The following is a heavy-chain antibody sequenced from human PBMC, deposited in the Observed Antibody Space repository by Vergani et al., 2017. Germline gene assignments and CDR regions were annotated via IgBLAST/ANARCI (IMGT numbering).Heavy chain of an antibody. J-gene: IGHJ4*02. CDR2: ISGSGGST. V-gene: IGHV3-23*01. Sequence: EVQLLESGGGLVQPGGSLRLSCAASGFTFSNYAMSWVRQAPGKGLEWVSAISGSGGSTYYADSVKGRFTISRDNAKNSLYLQMNSLRAEDTAVYYCARYYYDSSGPAGFGYWGQGTLVTVSS. CDR1: GFTFSNYA. CDR3: ARYYYDSSGPAGFGY. D-gene: IGHD3-22*01.